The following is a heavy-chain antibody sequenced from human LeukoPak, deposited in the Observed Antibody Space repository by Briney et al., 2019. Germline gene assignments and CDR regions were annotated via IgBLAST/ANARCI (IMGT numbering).Heavy chain of an antibody. J-gene: IGHJ5*02. D-gene: IGHD2-21*02. V-gene: IGHV4-59*01. CDR1: GGSISSYY. Sequence: PSETLSLTCTVSGGSISSYYWLWIRQPPGKGLEWIGYIYYSGSTNYNPSLKSRVTISVDTSKNQFSLNLSSVTAADTAVYYCARSPGVTAVSRFDPWGQGTLVTVSS. CDR3: ARSPGVTAVSRFDP. CDR2: IYYSGST.